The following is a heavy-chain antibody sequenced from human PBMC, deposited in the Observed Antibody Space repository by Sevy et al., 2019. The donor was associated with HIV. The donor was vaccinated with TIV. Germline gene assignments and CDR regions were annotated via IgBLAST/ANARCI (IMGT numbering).Heavy chain of an antibody. J-gene: IGHJ3*02. CDR3: SGYYGSGSPRGNAFHI. Sequence: GGSLRLSCAASGFTFSSYAMSWVRQAPGKGLEWVSAISGSGGSTYYADSVKGRFTISRDNSKNTLYLQMNSLRAEDTAVYYCSGYYGSGSPRGNAFHIWGQGTMVTVSS. V-gene: IGHV3-23*01. CDR2: ISGSGGST. CDR1: GFTFSSYA. D-gene: IGHD3-10*01.